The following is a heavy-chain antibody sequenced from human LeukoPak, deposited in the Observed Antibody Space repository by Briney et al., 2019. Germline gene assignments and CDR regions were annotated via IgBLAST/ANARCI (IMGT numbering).Heavy chain of an antibody. V-gene: IGHV1-2*06. D-gene: IGHD3-10*01. CDR3: ARDLKGTLRFFDY. CDR1: GYTFTGYY. Sequence: ASVKVSCKASGYTFTGYYMHWVRQAPGQGLEWMGRINPNSGGTNYAQKFQGRVTMTRDTSTSTVYMELSSLRSEDTAVYYCARDLKGTLRFFDYWGQGTLVTVSS. J-gene: IGHJ4*02. CDR2: INPNSGGT.